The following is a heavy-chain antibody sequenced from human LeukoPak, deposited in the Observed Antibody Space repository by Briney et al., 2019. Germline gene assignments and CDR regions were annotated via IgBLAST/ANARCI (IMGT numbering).Heavy chain of an antibody. D-gene: IGHD6-6*01. Sequence: ASVKVSCKASGGTFSSYGFSWVRQAPGQGLEWMGRIIPIFGTSNYAQKFQGRVTITTGESTSTAYMELSSLRSEDTAVYYCARIAGSVAFDIWGQGTMVTVSS. J-gene: IGHJ3*02. V-gene: IGHV1-69*05. CDR1: GGTFSSYG. CDR3: ARIAGSVAFDI. CDR2: IIPIFGTS.